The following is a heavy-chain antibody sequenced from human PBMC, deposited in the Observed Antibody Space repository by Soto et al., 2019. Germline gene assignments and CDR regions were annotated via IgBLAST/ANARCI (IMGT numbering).Heavy chain of an antibody. CDR1: GGSFVGYY. J-gene: IGHJ6*02. Sequence: SETLSLTCAVYGGSFVGYYCIFIRHPPGKGLEWIGEINHSGSTNYNPSLKSRVTISVDTSKNQFSLKLSSVTAADTAVYYCASGYGGIYYYYGMDVWGQGTTVTVSS. D-gene: IGHD3-16*01. CDR2: INHSGST. CDR3: ASGYGGIYYYYGMDV. V-gene: IGHV4-34*01.